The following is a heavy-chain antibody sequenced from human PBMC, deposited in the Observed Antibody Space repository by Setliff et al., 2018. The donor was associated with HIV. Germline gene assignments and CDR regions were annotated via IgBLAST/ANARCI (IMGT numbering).Heavy chain of an antibody. CDR1: GYSFINYG. CDR3: ARARLQGIVTAVGPRDNCCEP. CDR2: ISPYTGNT. V-gene: IGHV1-18*01. J-gene: IGHJ5*02. D-gene: IGHD1-26*01. Sequence: ASVKVSCKASGYSFINYGISWVRQAPGQGPEWMGWISPYTGNTDYAPRLLGRVTMTTDTSTSTAYLELRSLTSDDTAVYYCARARLQGIVTAVGPRDNCCEPWGQGTRVTVSS.